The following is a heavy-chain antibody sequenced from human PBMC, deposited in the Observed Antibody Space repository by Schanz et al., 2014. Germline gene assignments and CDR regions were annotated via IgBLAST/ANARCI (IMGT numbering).Heavy chain of an antibody. CDR2: INPYDDTI. V-gene: IGHV1-46*01. CDR1: NYIFTNYY. CDR3: VTENRMKSDTWAKAIDI. J-gene: IGHJ3*02. D-gene: IGHD5-18*01. Sequence: QVQLVQSGAEVKKPGASVKLSCKASNYIFTNYYIHCVRQAPGQGLEWMGLINPYDDTIDYAKKFQGRITMTRDTSTTTVYMELSSLRSNDTAMYDCVTENRMKSDTWAKAIDIWGQGTWVTVSS.